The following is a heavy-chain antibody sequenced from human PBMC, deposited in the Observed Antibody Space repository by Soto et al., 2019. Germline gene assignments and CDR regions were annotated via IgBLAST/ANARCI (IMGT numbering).Heavy chain of an antibody. J-gene: IGHJ5*02. CDR3: ARPAGWFDP. V-gene: IGHV3-11*01. Sequence: QVQLVESGGGLVKPGGSLRLSCAASGFSFSDYYMTWIRQTPGKGLEWVSYITNSGGKKDYADSVKGRFTISRDNAKSFLYLQMNSLRAEDTAVYYCARPAGWFDPWGQGTLVTVSS. CDR2: ITNSGGKK. CDR1: GFSFSDYY.